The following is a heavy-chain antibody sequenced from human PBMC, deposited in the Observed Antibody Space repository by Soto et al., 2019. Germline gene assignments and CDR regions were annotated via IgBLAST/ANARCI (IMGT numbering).Heavy chain of an antibody. J-gene: IGHJ4*02. CDR2: ISAHNGNT. CDR1: GYTFTSYG. CDR3: ARGRYGDY. Sequence: QVHLVQSGAEVKKPGASVKVSCKASGYTFTSYGITWVRQAPGQGLEWMGWISAHNGNTDYAQKLQGRVIVIRDTSTSTAYMELRSLRSDDTAVYYCARGRYGDYWGQGALVTVSS. V-gene: IGHV1-18*01. D-gene: IGHD1-1*01.